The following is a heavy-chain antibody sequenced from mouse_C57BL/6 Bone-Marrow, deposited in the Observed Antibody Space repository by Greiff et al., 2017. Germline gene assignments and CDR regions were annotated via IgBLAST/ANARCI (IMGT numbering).Heavy chain of an antibody. J-gene: IGHJ1*03. Sequence: QVQLQQSGPELVKPGASVQLSCKASGYTFTRYDINWVKQRPGQGLAWIGWIYPRDGSTKYNEQFKGKATLTVYTSSSTGYMELHSVTSEDSAVYFCARLEFDGSSGDWYFDVWGTGTTVTVSS. V-gene: IGHV1-85*01. CDR1: GYTFTRYD. CDR2: IYPRDGST. CDR3: ARLEFDGSSGDWYFDV. D-gene: IGHD1-1*01.